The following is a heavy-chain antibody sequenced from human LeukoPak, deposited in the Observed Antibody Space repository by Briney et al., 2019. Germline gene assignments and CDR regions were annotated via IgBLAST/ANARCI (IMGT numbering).Heavy chain of an antibody. CDR2: INPNSGGT. CDR1: GYTFTGYY. J-gene: IGHJ4*02. Sequence: ASVKVFCKASGYTFTGYYMHWVRQAPGQGLEWMGWINPNSGGTNYAQKFQGRVTMTRDTSISTAYMELSRLRSDDTAVYYCARTTPDSSSWHPFDYWGQGTLVTVSS. CDR3: ARTTPDSSSWHPFDY. V-gene: IGHV1-2*02. D-gene: IGHD6-13*01.